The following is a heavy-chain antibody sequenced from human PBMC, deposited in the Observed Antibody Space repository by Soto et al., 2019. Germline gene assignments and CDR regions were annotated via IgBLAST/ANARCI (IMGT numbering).Heavy chain of an antibody. Sequence: EVQLLESGGGLVQPGGPLRLSCAASGFTFSSYAMRWVRQAPGRGLEWVSAISGSGGTIYYADSVKGRFTISRDNSRNTXXXXXXXXXXXXXXXXXXXXXXXXTTVYYMDVWGKGTTVTVSS. D-gene: IGHD4-17*01. V-gene: IGHV3-23*01. J-gene: IGHJ6*03. CDR1: GFTFSSYA. CDR3: XXXXXXTTVYYMDV. CDR2: ISGSGGTI.